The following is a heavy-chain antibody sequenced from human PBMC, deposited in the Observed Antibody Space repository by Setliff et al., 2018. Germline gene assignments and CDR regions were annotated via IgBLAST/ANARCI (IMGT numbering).Heavy chain of an antibody. J-gene: IGHJ4*02. D-gene: IGHD5-18*01. Sequence: ASVKVSCKASGYTFTGYYMHWVRQAPGQGLEWMGWINPNSGGTNYAQKFQGWVTMTRDTSISTAYMELSRLRSDDTAVYYCARGGYSYGLGGFPLDYWGQGTLVTVSS. CDR3: ARGGYSYGLGGFPLDY. CDR2: INPNSGGT. CDR1: GYTFTGYY. V-gene: IGHV1-2*04.